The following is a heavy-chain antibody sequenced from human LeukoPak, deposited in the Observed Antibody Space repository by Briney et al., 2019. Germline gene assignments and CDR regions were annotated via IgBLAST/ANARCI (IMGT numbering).Heavy chain of an antibody. CDR1: GFTVSTNY. J-gene: IGHJ4*02. Sequence: GGSLRLSCAASGFTVSTNYMSWVRQAPGKGLEWVSVIYSGGTTYYADSVKGRFTISRDNSKNTVYLRMNSLIGEDTAVYYCVRGAAGDCWGQGTLVTVSS. CDR3: VRGAAGDC. D-gene: IGHD6-25*01. V-gene: IGHV3-53*01. CDR2: IYSGGTT.